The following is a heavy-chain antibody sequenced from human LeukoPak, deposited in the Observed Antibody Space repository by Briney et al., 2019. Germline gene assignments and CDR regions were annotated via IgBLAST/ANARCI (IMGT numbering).Heavy chain of an antibody. CDR3: ARLPRWSDGSGSYRGWDPRGNWFDP. CDR1: GGSFSGYY. Sequence: SETLSLTCAVYGGSFSGYYWSWIRQPPGKGLEWIGEINHSGSTNYNPSLKSRVTISVDTSKNQFSLKLSSVTAADTAVYYCARLPRWSDGSGSYRGWDPRGNWFDPWGQGTLVTVSS. J-gene: IGHJ5*02. D-gene: IGHD3-10*01. V-gene: IGHV4-34*01. CDR2: INHSGST.